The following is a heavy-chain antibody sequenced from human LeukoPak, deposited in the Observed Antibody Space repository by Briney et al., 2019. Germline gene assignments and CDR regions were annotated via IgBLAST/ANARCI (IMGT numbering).Heavy chain of an antibody. CDR2: XSSSSSYI. V-gene: IGHV3-21*01. Sequence: PGGSLRLSCAASGFTFSSYXXXWVRQAXXXXXXXXXXXSSSSSYIYYADSVKGRFTISRDNAKNSLYLQMNSLRAEDTAVYYCARAHDYGDLRAFDIWGQGTMVTVSS. J-gene: IGHJ3*02. CDR1: GFTFSSYX. CDR3: ARAHDYGDLRAFDI. D-gene: IGHD4-17*01.